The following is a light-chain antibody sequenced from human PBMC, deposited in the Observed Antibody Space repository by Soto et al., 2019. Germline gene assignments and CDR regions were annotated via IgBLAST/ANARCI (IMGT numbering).Light chain of an antibody. CDR2: GAS. CDR3: QQCNNWPLYT. CDR1: QSVSSN. J-gene: IGKJ2*01. Sequence: EIVMTQSPATLSVSPGERATLSCRASQSVSSNLAWYQQKPGQAPRLRIYGASTRATGIPARFSGSGSGTEFTLTISSLQSEDFAVYYCQQCNNWPLYTFGQGTKLEIK. V-gene: IGKV3-15*01.